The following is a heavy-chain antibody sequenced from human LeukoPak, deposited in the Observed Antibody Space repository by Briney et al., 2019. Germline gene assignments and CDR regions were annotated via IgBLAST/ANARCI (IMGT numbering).Heavy chain of an antibody. J-gene: IGHJ4*02. D-gene: IGHD4-23*01. CDR3: ALLGTLDY. V-gene: IGHV4-59*01. CDR1: GGSISSYC. Sequence: SETLSLTCTVSGGSISSYCWSWIRQPPGKGLEWIGYIYYSGSTNYNPSLKSRVTISVDTSKNQFSLKLSSVTAADTAAYYCALLGTLDYWGQGTLVTVSS. CDR2: IYYSGST.